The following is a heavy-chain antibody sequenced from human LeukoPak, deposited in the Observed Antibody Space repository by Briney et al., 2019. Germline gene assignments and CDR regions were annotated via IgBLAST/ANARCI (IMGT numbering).Heavy chain of an antibody. V-gene: IGHV1-8*03. CDR1: GYTFTSYD. CDR2: MNPNSGNT. J-gene: IGHJ5*02. D-gene: IGHD6-25*01. Sequence: GASVKVSCKASGYTFTSYDINWVRQATGQGLEWMGWMNPNSGNTGYAQKSQGRVTITRNTSISTAYMELSSLRSEDTAVYYCYSDIAPGERPWGQGTLVTVSS. CDR3: YSDIAPGERP.